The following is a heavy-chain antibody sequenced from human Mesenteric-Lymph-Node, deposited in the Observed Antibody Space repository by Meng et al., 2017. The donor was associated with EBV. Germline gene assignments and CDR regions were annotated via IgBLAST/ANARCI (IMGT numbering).Heavy chain of an antibody. Sequence: QVQLEEAGPGLAKPSEPLSLPCTVSGGSVSSGSYYWSWIRQPPGKGLEWIGYIYYSGSTNYNPSLKSRVTISVDTSKNQFSLKLSSVTAADTAVYYCALIIVGATHFDYWGQGTLVTVSS. CDR1: GGSVSSGSYY. D-gene: IGHD1-26*01. CDR3: ALIIVGATHFDY. CDR2: IYYSGST. V-gene: IGHV4-61*01. J-gene: IGHJ4*02.